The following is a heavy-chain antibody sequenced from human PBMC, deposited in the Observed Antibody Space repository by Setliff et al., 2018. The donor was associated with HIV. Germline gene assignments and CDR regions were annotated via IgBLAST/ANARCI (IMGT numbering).Heavy chain of an antibody. V-gene: IGHV4-61*02. CDR3: TRQSPVAGSGAFDI. Sequence: SETLSLTCTVSGDSISSGGYYWSWIRQLAGQGLEWIGRIYTSGNTNYNPSTNYNPSLKSRITISLETSRNQFSLRVTSVTATDTAVYYCTRQSPVAGSGAFDIWGQGTMVTVSS. J-gene: IGHJ3*02. CDR1: GDSISSGGYY. CDR2: IYTSGNTNYNPST. D-gene: IGHD6-19*01.